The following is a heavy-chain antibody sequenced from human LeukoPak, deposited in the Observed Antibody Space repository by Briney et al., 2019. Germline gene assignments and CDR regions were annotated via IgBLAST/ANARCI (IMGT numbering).Heavy chain of an antibody. D-gene: IGHD3-22*01. J-gene: IGHJ3*02. CDR2: INPNSGGT. V-gene: IGHV1-2*02. CDR3: ATYYYDSSGPTTYDAFDI. Sequence: ASVKVSCKASGYTFTGYYMHWVRRAPGQGLEWMGWINPNSGGTNYAQKFQGRVTMTRDTSISTAYMELSRLRSDDTAVYYCATYYYDSSGPTTYDAFDIWGQGTMVTVSS. CDR1: GYTFTGYY.